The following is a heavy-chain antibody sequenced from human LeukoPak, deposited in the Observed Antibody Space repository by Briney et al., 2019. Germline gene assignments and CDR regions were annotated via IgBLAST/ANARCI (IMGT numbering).Heavy chain of an antibody. D-gene: IGHD3-10*01. CDR1: GFTFRSYG. Sequence: GGSLRLSCAASGFTFRSYGMHWVRQAPGKGLEWVSSISSSSSYIYYADSVKGRFTISRDNAKNSLYLQMNSLRAEDTAVYYCARLWFGELYYAFDIRGQGTMVTVSS. CDR3: ARLWFGELYYAFDI. J-gene: IGHJ3*02. V-gene: IGHV3-21*01. CDR2: ISSSSSYI.